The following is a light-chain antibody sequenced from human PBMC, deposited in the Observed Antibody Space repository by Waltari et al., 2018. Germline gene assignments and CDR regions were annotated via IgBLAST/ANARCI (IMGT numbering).Light chain of an antibody. CDR1: QSLLYRSNNKNY. V-gene: IGKV4-1*01. CDR3: QQYYSPPLT. CDR2: LAS. J-gene: IGKJ1*01. Sequence: DIVMTQSPDSLAVSLGARATINCQSSQSLLYRSNNKNYLAWYQQKPGQPPKLLIYLASTRESGVPDRFSGSGSGTDFTLTISSLQAEDVAVYYCQQYYSPPLTFGQGTKVEV.